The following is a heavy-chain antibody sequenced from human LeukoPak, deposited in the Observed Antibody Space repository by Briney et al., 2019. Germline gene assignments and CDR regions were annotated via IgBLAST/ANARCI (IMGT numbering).Heavy chain of an antibody. J-gene: IGHJ3*02. V-gene: IGHV1-8*01. CDR1: GYTFTSYD. D-gene: IGHD4-4*01. Sequence: GASVKVSCKASGYTFTSYDIHWVRQVTGQGLEWMGWMNPNSGNTGYAQKFQGRVTMTRNTSISTAYMELSSLRSEDTAVYYCARRRTTMGPHDAFDIWGQGTMVTVSS. CDR2: MNPNSGNT. CDR3: ARRRTTMGPHDAFDI.